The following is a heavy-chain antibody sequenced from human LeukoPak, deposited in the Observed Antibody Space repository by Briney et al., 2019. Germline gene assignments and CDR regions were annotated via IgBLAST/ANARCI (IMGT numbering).Heavy chain of an antibody. V-gene: IGHV4-31*03. CDR2: IYTSEDT. D-gene: IGHD1-1*01. J-gene: IGHJ4*02. Sequence: PSETLSLTCSVSGDSITRGGFYWSWIRQHPGKGLEWIGYIYTSEDTNYNASLKSRVAISLDTSRDQFSLSLTSVTAADTAVYFCARATTVSGLFDYWGQGTLVTVSS. CDR1: GDSITRGGFY. CDR3: ARATTVSGLFDY.